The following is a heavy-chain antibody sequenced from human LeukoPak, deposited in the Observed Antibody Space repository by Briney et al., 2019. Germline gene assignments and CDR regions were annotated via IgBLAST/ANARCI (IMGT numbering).Heavy chain of an antibody. CDR1: GFTFSSYA. CDR3: AKGKGYYYDSSGYYYLSFDY. D-gene: IGHD3-22*01. J-gene: IGHJ4*02. CDR2: ISGSGGST. Sequence: QPGGSLRLSCAASGFTFSSYAMSWVRQAPGKGLEWVSAISGSGGSTYYADSVKGRFTISRDNSKNTLYLQMNSLRAEDTAVYYCAKGKGYYYDSSGYYYLSFDYWGQGTLVTVSS. V-gene: IGHV3-23*01.